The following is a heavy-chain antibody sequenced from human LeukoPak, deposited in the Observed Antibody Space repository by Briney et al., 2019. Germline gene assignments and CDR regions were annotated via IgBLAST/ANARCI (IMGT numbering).Heavy chain of an antibody. CDR1: SGSISSYY. CDR2: VYASGAT. V-gene: IGHV4-59*08. D-gene: IGHD2/OR15-2a*01. J-gene: IGHJ3*02. Sequence: SETLSLTCTVSSGSISSYYWSWIRQPPGKRLEWIGYVYASGATNSNPSLKSRVTISVDTSKNQFSLKLSSVTAADTAVYYCARHGKGVTYFYTFDIWGQGTVVAVSS. CDR3: ARHGKGVTYFYTFDI.